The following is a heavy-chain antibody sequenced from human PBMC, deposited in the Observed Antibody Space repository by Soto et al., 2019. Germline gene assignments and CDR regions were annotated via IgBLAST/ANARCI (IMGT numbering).Heavy chain of an antibody. CDR1: GGSISSYY. Sequence: TLSLTCTVSGGSISSYYWSWIRQPPGKGLEWIAYIYFSGTTSYNPSLKSRVTISVDTSKNQFSLKLSSVTAADTAMYYCARSIAAAGTTLFDSWGQGALVTVSS. CDR3: ARSIAAAGTTLFDS. V-gene: IGHV4-59*01. CDR2: IYFSGTT. J-gene: IGHJ4*02. D-gene: IGHD6-13*01.